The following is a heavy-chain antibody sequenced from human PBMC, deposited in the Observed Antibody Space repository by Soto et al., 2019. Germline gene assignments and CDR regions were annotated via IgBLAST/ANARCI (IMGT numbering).Heavy chain of an antibody. Sequence: QLQLVQFGAEVKKPGASVKVSCKASGYTCTSFSWVRQARGQGLEWMGWISAYNGNTNYAQKLQGRVTMTTDTSTSTAYMELRSLRSDDTAVYYCASETSVNVFEVWGQGTMVTVSS. D-gene: IGHD3-3*01. CDR2: ISAYNGNT. J-gene: IGHJ3*01. CDR3: ASETSVNVFEV. CDR1: GYTCTS. V-gene: IGHV1-18*01.